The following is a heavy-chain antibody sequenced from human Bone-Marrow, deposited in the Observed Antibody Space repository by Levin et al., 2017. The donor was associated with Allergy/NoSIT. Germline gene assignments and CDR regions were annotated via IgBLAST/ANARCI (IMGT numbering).Heavy chain of an antibody. D-gene: IGHD2-21*02. Sequence: ESLKISCAVSGGSLRSFYWTWIRQSPEKGLEWIGEINHTGATNYNPSLKSRVRLSVDTSKDQFSLQLNSVTAADTAIYFCARTAMYYYYGLDVWGQGTTVTVSS. CDR3: ARTAMYYYYGLDV. CDR2: INHTGAT. CDR1: GGSLRSFY. V-gene: IGHV4-34*01. J-gene: IGHJ6*02.